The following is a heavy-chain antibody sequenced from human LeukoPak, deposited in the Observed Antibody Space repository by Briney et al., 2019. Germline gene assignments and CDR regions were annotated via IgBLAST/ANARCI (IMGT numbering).Heavy chain of an antibody. J-gene: IGHJ4*02. CDR1: SGSTSSYY. D-gene: IGHD5-18*01. Sequence: SETLSLTCSVSSGSTSSYYWSWIRQPPGKGLEWIGYIYYSGSTYYTPSLRGRVTISVDTSKNQFSLNLSSVTAADTAVYYCARGYSLDYWGQGTLVTVSS. CDR3: ARGYSLDY. CDR2: IYYSGST. V-gene: IGHV4-30-4*01.